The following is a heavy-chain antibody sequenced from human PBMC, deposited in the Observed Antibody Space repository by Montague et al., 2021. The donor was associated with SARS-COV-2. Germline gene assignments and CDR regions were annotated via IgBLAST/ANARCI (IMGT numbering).Heavy chain of an antibody. CDR1: DGSISSPNW. J-gene: IGHJ4*02. D-gene: IGHD3-10*01. CDR3: ARDRFDFGAGRQGTIDF. CDR2: IYYAGNT. Sequence: SETLSLTCAVSDGSISSPNWWNWVRQPPGKGLEWIGEIYYAGNTNYNPSLKSRVTIFIDKSKNHFSLKLTSVTAADTAIYFCARDRFDFGAGRQGTIDFWGQGTLVTVSS. V-gene: IGHV4-4*02.